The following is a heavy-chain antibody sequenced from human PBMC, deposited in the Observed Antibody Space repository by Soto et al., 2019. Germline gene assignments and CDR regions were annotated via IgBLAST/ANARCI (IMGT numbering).Heavy chain of an antibody. Sequence: ASVKVSCKASGYTFTSYGISWVRQAPGQGLEWMGWISAYNGNTNYAQKLQGRVTMTTDTSTSTAYMELRSLRSDDTAVYYCARDRLVLGYCSSTSCYTGSWFDPWGQGTLVTVSS. D-gene: IGHD2-2*02. CDR1: GYTFTSYG. V-gene: IGHV1-18*04. J-gene: IGHJ5*02. CDR2: ISAYNGNT. CDR3: ARDRLVLGYCSSTSCYTGSWFDP.